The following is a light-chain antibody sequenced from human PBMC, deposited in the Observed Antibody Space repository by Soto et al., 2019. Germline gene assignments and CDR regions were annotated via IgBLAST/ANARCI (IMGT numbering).Light chain of an antibody. V-gene: IGKV1-39*01. CDR2: AAS. Sequence: DIQITQSPSSLSASVGDRVTITCRASQSISSYLNWYQQKPVKAPKLLIYAASSLQSGVPSRFSGSGSGTDFTLTISSMQPADFATYYCQHSVALGPGTKVDIK. CDR3: QHSVA. J-gene: IGKJ3*01. CDR1: QSISSY.